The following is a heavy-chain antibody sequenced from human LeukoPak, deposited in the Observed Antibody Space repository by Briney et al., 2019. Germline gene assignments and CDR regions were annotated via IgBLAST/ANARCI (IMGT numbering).Heavy chain of an antibody. J-gene: IGHJ4*02. CDR2: INPNSGGT. Sequence: ASVKVSCKASGYTFTGYYVHWVRQAPGQGLEWMGWINPNSGGTNYAQKLQGRVTMTRDTSISTAYMELSRLRSDDTAVYYCARDCSSTSWDYDYWGQGTLVTVSS. CDR3: ARDCSSTSWDYDY. CDR1: GYTFTGYY. D-gene: IGHD2-2*01. V-gene: IGHV1-2*02.